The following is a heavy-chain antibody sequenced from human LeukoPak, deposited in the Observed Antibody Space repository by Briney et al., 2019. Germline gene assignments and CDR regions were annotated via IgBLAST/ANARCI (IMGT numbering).Heavy chain of an antibody. CDR2: ISGSGGST. CDR3: AKEVYGSGSYYPAYYYYYGMDV. V-gene: IGHV3-23*01. CDR1: GFTFSSYA. Sequence: GGSLRLSCAASGFTFSSYAMSWVRQAPGKGLEWVSAISGSGGSTYYADSVKGRFTISRDNSKNTLYLQMNSLRAEDTAVYYRAKEVYGSGSYYPAYYYYYGMDVWGQGTTVTVSS. J-gene: IGHJ6*02. D-gene: IGHD3-10*01.